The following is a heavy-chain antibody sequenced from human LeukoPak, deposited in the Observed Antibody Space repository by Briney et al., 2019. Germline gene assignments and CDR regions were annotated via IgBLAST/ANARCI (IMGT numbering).Heavy chain of an antibody. D-gene: IGHD6-13*01. CDR3: AKDYIVAAPTGFDY. V-gene: IGHV3-23*01. Sequence: TGGSLRLSCAASGFTLSNSFMHWVRQAPGKGLEWVSAISGSGGNTYYADSVKGEFTISRDNSKNTLYLQMNSLRAEDTAVYYCAKDYIVAAPTGFDYWGQGTLVTVSS. CDR2: ISGSGGNT. CDR1: GFTLSNSF. J-gene: IGHJ4*02.